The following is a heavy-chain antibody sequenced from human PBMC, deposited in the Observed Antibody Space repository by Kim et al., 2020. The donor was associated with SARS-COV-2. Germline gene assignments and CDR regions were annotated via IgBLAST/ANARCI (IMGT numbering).Heavy chain of an antibody. J-gene: IGHJ5*02. D-gene: IGHD6-13*01. V-gene: IGHV3-7*03. Sequence: GGSLRLSCAASGFTFSSVWMTWVRQAPERGLEWVANIEQDGGEKYYVDSVKGRFTISRDNAENSLYLEMNSLRAEDTAVYYCTTGGYTSSWYWHHWGQGTLVTVSS. CDR1: GFTFSSVW. CDR3: TTGGYTSSWYWHH. CDR2: IEQDGGEK.